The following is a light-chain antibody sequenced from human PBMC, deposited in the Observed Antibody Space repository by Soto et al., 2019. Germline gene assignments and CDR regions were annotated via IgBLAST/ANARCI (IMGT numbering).Light chain of an antibody. J-gene: IGKJ1*01. V-gene: IGKV1-12*01. CDR1: QGISTY. CDR3: QQANSFPLA. CDR2: SAS. Sequence: DIQMTQSPSSVSASVGDRVTITCRASQGISTYLVWYQQKPGKAPNLLIYSASSLQSGVPSRFSGSGSGTDFTLTITRLQPEDFATYYCQQANSFPLAFGQGTNVEIK.